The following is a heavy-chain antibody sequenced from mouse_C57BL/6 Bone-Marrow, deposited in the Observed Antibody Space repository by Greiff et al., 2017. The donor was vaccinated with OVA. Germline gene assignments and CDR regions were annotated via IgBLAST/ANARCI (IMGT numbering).Heavy chain of an antibody. CDR3: TTGDYPPWFAY. D-gene: IGHD2-4*01. V-gene: IGHV14-4*01. CDR1: GFNIKDDY. J-gene: IGHJ3*01. CDR2: LDPENGDT. Sequence: VQLQQSGAELVRPGASVKLSCTASGFNIKDDYMHWVKQRPEQGLEWIGWLDPENGDTASASKFQGKATITADTSSNTAYLQLSSLTSEDTAVYYCTTGDYPPWFAYWGQGTLVTVSA.